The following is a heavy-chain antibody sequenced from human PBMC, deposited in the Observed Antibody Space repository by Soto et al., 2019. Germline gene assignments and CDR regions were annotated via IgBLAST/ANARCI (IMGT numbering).Heavy chain of an antibody. Sequence: QVQLVESGGGVVQPGRSLRLSCAASGFTFSNYAMHWVRQAPGKGLEWVAVTSHDGSNKYYADSVKGRFTISRDNPKNTLYLQMNNLRAEDTAVYYCAKDISTYSGSYTYYFDSWGQGTLVTVSS. V-gene: IGHV3-30*18. CDR1: GFTFSNYA. D-gene: IGHD1-26*01. CDR3: AKDISTYSGSYTYYFDS. J-gene: IGHJ4*02. CDR2: TSHDGSNK.